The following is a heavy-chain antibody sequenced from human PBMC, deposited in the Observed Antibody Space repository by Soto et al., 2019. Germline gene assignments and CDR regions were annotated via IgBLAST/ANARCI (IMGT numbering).Heavy chain of an antibody. CDR2: ISAYNGNT. J-gene: IGHJ4*02. Sequence: ASVKVSCKASGYTFTIYGIIWVRQAPGQGLEWMGWISAYNGNTNYAQKLQGRVTMTTDTSTSTAYMELRSLRSDDTAVYYCARVLVVAATPDYFDYWGQGTLVTVS. D-gene: IGHD2-15*01. CDR1: GYTFTIYG. CDR3: ARVLVVAATPDYFDY. V-gene: IGHV1-18*01.